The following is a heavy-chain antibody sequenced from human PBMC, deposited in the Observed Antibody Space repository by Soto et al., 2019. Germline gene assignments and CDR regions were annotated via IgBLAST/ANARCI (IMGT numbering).Heavy chain of an antibody. CDR3: ARLYGSGSRWFDP. V-gene: IGHV4-31*03. J-gene: IGHJ5*02. CDR1: GGSISSGGYY. CDR2: IYYSGST. D-gene: IGHD3-10*01. Sequence: QVQLQESGPGLVKPSQTLSLTCTVSGGSISSGGYYWSWIRQHPGKGLEWIGYIYYSGSTYYNPSLKSRVTLSVDTSKNQFSLKLSSVTAADTAVYYCARLYGSGSRWFDPWGQGTLVTVSS.